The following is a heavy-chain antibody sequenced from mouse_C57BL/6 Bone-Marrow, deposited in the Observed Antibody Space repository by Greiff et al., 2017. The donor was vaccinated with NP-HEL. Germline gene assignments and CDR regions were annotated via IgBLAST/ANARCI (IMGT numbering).Heavy chain of an antibody. CDR1: GYTFTSYW. CDR3: GRDGGLRPWFAY. J-gene: IGHJ3*01. V-gene: IGHV1-55*01. D-gene: IGHD2-4*01. CDR2: IHPGSGST. Sequence: QVQLQQPGAELVKPGASVKMSCKASGYTFTSYWITWVKQRPGQGLEWIGDIHPGSGSTNYNEKFKSKATLTVDTSSSTAYMQLSSLTSEDSAVYYCGRDGGLRPWFAYWGQGTLVTVSA.